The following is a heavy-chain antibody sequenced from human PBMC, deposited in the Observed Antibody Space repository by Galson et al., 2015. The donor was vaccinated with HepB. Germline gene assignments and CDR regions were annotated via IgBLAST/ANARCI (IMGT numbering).Heavy chain of an antibody. CDR3: AKDYYDTSGLSDY. V-gene: IGHV3-30*18. D-gene: IGHD3-22*01. CDR1: GFTFSDYG. J-gene: IGHJ4*02. Sequence: CLRLSCAASGFTFSDYGVHWVRQAPGKGLEWVALISYDGNTKYYADSVKGRFTISRDNSKNTLYLQMSSLRAEDTAVYYCAKDYYDTSGLSDYWGQGTLVTVSS. CDR2: ISYDGNTK.